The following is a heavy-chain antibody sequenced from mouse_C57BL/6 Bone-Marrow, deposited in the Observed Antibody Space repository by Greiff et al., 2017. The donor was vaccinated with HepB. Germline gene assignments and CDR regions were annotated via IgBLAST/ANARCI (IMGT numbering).Heavy chain of an antibody. J-gene: IGHJ4*01. Sequence: EVKLMESGGDLVKPGGSLKLSCAASGFTFSSYGMSWVRQTPDKRLEWVATISSGGSYTYYPDSVKGRFTISRDNAKNTLYLQMSSLKSEDTAMYYCARSIVTPFYAMDYWGQGTSVTVSS. CDR2: ISSGGSYT. V-gene: IGHV5-6*01. D-gene: IGHD2-5*01. CDR3: ARSIVTPFYAMDY. CDR1: GFTFSSYG.